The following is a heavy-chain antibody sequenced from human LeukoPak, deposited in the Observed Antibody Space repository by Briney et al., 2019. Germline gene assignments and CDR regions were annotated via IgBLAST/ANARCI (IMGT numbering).Heavy chain of an antibody. CDR3: ARGPIQLWIHNAMDV. CDR2: IRSKAYRTTT. J-gene: IGHJ6*02. Sequence: GGSLRLSCIGSGFIFGDHAMSWVRQAPGKGLEWVGFIRSKAYRTTTEYAASVKGRFTISRDDSASIAYLQMNSLRTEDTAVYYCARGPIQLWIHNAMDVWGQGTTVTVSS. V-gene: IGHV3-49*04. CDR1: GFIFGDHA. D-gene: IGHD5-24*01.